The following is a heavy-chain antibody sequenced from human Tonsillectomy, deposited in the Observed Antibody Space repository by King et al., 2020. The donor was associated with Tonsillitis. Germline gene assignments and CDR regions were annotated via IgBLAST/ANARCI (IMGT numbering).Heavy chain of an antibody. V-gene: IGHV4-4*07. D-gene: IGHD6-19*01. CDR3: ARDTPEAVAGPLDY. Sequence: LQLQESGPGLVKPSETLSLTCTVSGGSISSYCWTWIRQPAGKGLEWIGRIYPSGSTNYNPSLRSRATMSVDTSKKQVSLILSPVTAADSAVYYCARDTPEAVAGPLDYWGQGTLVTVSS. CDR2: IYPSGST. CDR1: GGSISSYC. J-gene: IGHJ4*02.